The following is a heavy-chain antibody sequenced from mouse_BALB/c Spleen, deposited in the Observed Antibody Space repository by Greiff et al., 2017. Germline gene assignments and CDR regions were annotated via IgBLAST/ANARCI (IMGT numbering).Heavy chain of an antibody. D-gene: IGHD2-10*02. CDR2: ISDGGSYT. J-gene: IGHJ3*01. CDR3: ARGRYGNSSAWFAY. Sequence: EVQGVESGGGLVKPGGSLKLSCAASGFTFSDYYMYWVRQTPEKRLEWVATISDGGSYTYYPDSVKGRFTISRDNAKNNLYLQMSSLKSEDTAMYYCARGRYGNSSAWFAYWGQGTLVTVSA. CDR1: GFTFSDYY. V-gene: IGHV5-4*02.